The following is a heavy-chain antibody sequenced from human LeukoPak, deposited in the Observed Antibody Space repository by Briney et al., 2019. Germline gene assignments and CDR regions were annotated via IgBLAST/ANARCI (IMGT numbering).Heavy chain of an antibody. CDR1: GFTFSSYA. J-gene: IGHJ6*02. CDR3: AKGAELYYYYGMDV. V-gene: IGHV3-23*01. CDR2: ISGSGGST. D-gene: IGHD1-26*01. Sequence: GGSLRLSCAASGFTFSSYAMSWVRQAPGKGLEWVSAISGSGGSTYYADSVKGRFTISRDNSKDTLYPQMNSLRAEDTAVYYCAKGAELYYYYGMDVWGQGTTVTVSS.